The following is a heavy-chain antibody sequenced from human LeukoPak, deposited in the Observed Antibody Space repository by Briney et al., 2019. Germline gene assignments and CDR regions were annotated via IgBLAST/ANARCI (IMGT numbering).Heavy chain of an antibody. CDR3: ARDKSVYYDTSGSRFDY. CDR2: INQDGSER. J-gene: IGHJ4*02. Sequence: PGGSLRLSCAASGFTFSSYAMSWVRQAPGKGLEWVANINQDGSERYYVDSVKGRFTISRDNAKSSLYLQMNSLRAEDTAVYYCARDKSVYYDTSGSRFDYWGQGTLVTVSS. D-gene: IGHD3-22*01. CDR1: GFTFSSYA. V-gene: IGHV3-7*01.